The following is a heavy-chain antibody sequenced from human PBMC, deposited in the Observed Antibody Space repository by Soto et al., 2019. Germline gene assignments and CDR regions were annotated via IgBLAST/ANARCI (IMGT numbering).Heavy chain of an antibody. J-gene: IGHJ5*02. CDR3: ARAAPSRYNWFDP. CDR2: ISIYNGNT. Sequence: QVQLLPSGAEVKKTGASVKLSCKASGYTFTSYGISWVRQSPGQGLEWMGWISIYNGNTNYAQNLQGRVTMSTDTSTSTAYMELRSLRSDDTAMYYCARAAPSRYNWFDPWGQGTLVTVSS. CDR1: GYTFTSYG. V-gene: IGHV1-18*04.